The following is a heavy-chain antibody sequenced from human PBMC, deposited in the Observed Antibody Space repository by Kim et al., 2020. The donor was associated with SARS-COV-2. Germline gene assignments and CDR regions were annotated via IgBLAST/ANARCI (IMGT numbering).Heavy chain of an antibody. CDR3: ASSRGGYSFMWYFDL. CDR1: GGSISSYY. J-gene: IGHJ2*01. V-gene: IGHV4-59*01. CDR2: IYYSGST. Sequence: SETLSLTCTVSGGSISSYYWSWIRQPPGKGLEWIGYIYYSGSTNYNPSLKSRVTISVDTSKNQFSLKLSSVTAADTAVYYCASSRGGYSFMWYFDLWGRGTLVTVSS. D-gene: IGHD5-18*01.